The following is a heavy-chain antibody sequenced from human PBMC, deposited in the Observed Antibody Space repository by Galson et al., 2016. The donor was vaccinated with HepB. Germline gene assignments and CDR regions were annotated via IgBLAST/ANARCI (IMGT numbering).Heavy chain of an antibody. CDR1: GGSISGSNYY. V-gene: IGHV4-39*01. Sequence: SETLSLTCNVSGGSISGSNYYWGWIRQPPGRRLEWIGSMYYSGSTNYNPSLESRVTISVDTSKNHLSLSLSSVTAADMAVYYCATGIVVAGRMYYYYMDVWGKGTSVTVSS. D-gene: IGHD6-19*01. J-gene: IGHJ6*03. CDR2: MYYSGST. CDR3: ATGIVVAGRMYYYYMDV.